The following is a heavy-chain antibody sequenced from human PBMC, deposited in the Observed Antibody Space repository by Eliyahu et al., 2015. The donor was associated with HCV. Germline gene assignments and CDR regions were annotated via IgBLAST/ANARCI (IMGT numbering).Heavy chain of an antibody. CDR1: GGXFNSYS. CDR2: ILPIFGTA. Sequence: QVQLVQSGAEVKKPGSSVKVSCKASGGXFNSYSIDWVRQAPGKGLEWMGGILPIFGTANYAQIFQGRITITADESTSTAFMELSSLRSEDSAVYYCARGPETKSAYYYNYWGQGTLVTVSS. D-gene: IGHD3-22*01. V-gene: IGHV1-69*01. CDR3: ARGPETKSAYYYNY. J-gene: IGHJ4*02.